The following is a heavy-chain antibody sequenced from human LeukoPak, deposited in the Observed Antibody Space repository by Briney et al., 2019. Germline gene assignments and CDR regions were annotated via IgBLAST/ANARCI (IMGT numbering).Heavy chain of an antibody. D-gene: IGHD4-17*01. Sequence: PAESLTLSCPASKASLRTYWMTWVRQPQGKGLEWLGNIKQDRSEKYYVDSVKGQFTISRDNAKTSLYLQMNSLRAEDTAVYYCARTFYGDYRGAFDYWGQGTPVTVSS. CDR2: IKQDRSEK. CDR1: KASLRTYW. V-gene: IGHV3-7*01. J-gene: IGHJ4*02. CDR3: ARTFYGDYRGAFDY.